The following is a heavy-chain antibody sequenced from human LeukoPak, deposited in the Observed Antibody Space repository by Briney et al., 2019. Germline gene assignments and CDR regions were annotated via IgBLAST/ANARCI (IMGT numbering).Heavy chain of an antibody. V-gene: IGHV3-48*01. D-gene: IGHD5-18*01. CDR3: ARSRYDSYGYFFCDY. CDR2: INSGSSIT. J-gene: IGHJ4*02. Sequence: GGSLRLSCTASGFSFNTYIMNWVRQAPGKGLEWISYINSGSSITQYADSVTGRFTISRDNARNSLYLQMNSLRAEDTAVYFCARSRYDSYGYFFCDYWGQGTLVTVSS. CDR1: GFSFNTYI.